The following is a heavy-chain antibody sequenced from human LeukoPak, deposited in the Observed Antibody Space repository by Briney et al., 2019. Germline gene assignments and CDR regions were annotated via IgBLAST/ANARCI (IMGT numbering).Heavy chain of an antibody. CDR2: IYHSGST. CDR1: GYSISSGYY. CDR3: ARRSSNYAVVDP. D-gene: IGHD6-13*01. V-gene: IGHV4-38-2*02. J-gene: IGHJ5*02. Sequence: SETLSLTCTVSGYSISSGYYWGWIRQPPGKGLEWIGSIYHSGSTYYNPSLKSRVTISVDTSKNQFSLKLSSVTAADTAVYYCARRSSNYAVVDPWGQGTLVTVSS.